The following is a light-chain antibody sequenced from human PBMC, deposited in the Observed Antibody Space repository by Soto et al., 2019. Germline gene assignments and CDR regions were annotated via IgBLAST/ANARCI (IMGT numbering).Light chain of an antibody. CDR3: QQTYSTPWT. J-gene: IGKJ1*01. V-gene: IGKV1-39*01. CDR2: AAS. Sequence: DIQMTQSPSSLSASVGDRVTVTCRASQSISTYFNWYQQKPGKAPKLLIYAASSLQSGVPSRFSGRRSGTDFTLTISSLQPEDSATHYCQQTYSTPWTFGQGTKVEVK. CDR1: QSISTY.